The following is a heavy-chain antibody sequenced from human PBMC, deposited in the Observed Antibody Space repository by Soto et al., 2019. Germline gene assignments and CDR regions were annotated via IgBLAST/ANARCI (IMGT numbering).Heavy chain of an antibody. CDR2: ISAYNGNT. CDR1: GYTFTSYG. CDR3: AREDQCKGGSCYVTDY. V-gene: IGHV1-18*01. J-gene: IGHJ4*02. D-gene: IGHD2-15*01. Sequence: QVQLVQSGAEVKKPGASVKVSCKASGYTFTSYGISWVRQAPGQGLEWMGWISAYNGNTNYAQKVQGRITMATDTSTNNAYKGLGNLKTEETARYYLAREDQCKGGSCYVTDYWGQGTLVTVSS.